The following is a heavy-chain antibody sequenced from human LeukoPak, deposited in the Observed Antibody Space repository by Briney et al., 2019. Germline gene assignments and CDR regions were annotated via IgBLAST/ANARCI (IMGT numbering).Heavy chain of an antibody. CDR2: ISNSGTIM. CDR3: AKGHTYGMI. Sequence: TGGSLRLSCAASGFIFSDFYMSWLRQTPGKGLEWVSHISNSGTIMDYADSVKGRFTISRDNAKDTLYPEMSSLGVDDTAVYYCAKGHTYGMIWGQGTPVTVSS. V-gene: IGHV3-11*01. CDR1: GFIFSDFY. J-gene: IGHJ4*02. D-gene: IGHD5-18*01.